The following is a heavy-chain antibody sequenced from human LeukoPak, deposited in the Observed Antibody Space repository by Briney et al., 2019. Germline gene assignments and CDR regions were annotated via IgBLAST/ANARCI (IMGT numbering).Heavy chain of an antibody. Sequence: GGSLRLSCAASGFTFSSYSMNWVRQAPGKGLEWVSSISSSSSYIYYADSVKGRFTISRDNAKNSLYPQMNSLRAEDTAVYYCARDGTYLEMATNWGQGTLVTVSS. J-gene: IGHJ4*02. CDR2: ISSSSSYI. CDR1: GFTFSSYS. D-gene: IGHD5-24*01. V-gene: IGHV3-21*01. CDR3: ARDGTYLEMATN.